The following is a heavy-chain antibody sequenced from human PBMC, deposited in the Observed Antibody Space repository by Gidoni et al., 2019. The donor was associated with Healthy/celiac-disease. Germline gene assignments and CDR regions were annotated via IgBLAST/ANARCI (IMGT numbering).Heavy chain of an antibody. CDR1: GGSISSGGYY. J-gene: IGHJ4*02. CDR2: IYYSGST. Sequence: QVQLQESGPGLVKPSQTLYLTCTVPGGSISSGGYYWSWIRQHPGKGLEWIGYIYYSGSTYYNPSLKSRVTISVDTSKNQFSLKLSSVTAADTAVYYCARVEVVPAAIHFDYWGQGTLVTVSS. D-gene: IGHD2-2*02. V-gene: IGHV4-31*03. CDR3: ARVEVVPAAIHFDY.